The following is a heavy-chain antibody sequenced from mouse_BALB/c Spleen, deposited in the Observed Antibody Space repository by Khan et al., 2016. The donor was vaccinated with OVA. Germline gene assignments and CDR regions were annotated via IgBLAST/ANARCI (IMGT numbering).Heavy chain of an antibody. CDR1: GFTFIDYG. Sequence: EVELVESGGGLVQPGGSRKLSCAASGFTFIDYGMAWVRKSPGKGLEWIACISSVAYSIYYADTVTGRFTMSSEKAKNTLYMEMSSLRSDDKAMYFCLRVVFAYWGQRSLVAFSA. CDR2: ISSVAYSI. V-gene: IGHV5-15*02. CDR3: LRVVFAY. J-gene: IGHJ3*01.